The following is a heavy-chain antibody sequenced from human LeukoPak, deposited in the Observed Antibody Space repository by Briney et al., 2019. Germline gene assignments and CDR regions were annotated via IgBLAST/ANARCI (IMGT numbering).Heavy chain of an antibody. Sequence: GGSLRLSCAASGFTFSSYAMHWVRQAPGKGLEWVSAISGSAGSTYYADSVKGRFTISRDNFKNTLYLQMNSLRAEDTAVYYCARFRSGLVDLDYWGQGTLVTVSS. J-gene: IGHJ4*02. V-gene: IGHV3-23*01. CDR3: ARFRSGLVDLDY. CDR2: ISGSAGST. CDR1: GFTFSSYA. D-gene: IGHD3-3*01.